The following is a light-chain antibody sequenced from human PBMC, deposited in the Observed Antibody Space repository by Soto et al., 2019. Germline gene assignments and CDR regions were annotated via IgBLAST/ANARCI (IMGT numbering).Light chain of an antibody. V-gene: IGKV3D-11*01. CDR3: QQRSNWPLD. CDR1: QGVSSY. J-gene: IGKJ4*01. CDR2: DAS. Sequence: EIVLTQSPATLSLSPGERATLSCRASQGVSSYLAWYQQKPGQAPRLLIYDASNSATGIPARFSGSGPGADFTLTISSLETEDFAVYYCQQRSNWPLDFGGGTKVEIK.